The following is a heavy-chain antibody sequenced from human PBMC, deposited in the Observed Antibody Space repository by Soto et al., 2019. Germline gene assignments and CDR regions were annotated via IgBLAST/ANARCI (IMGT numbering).Heavy chain of an antibody. CDR2: INHSGST. V-gene: IGHV4-34*01. CDR3: AIHGIVSSSLYY. J-gene: IGHJ4*02. CDR1: GGSFSGYY. D-gene: IGHD6-13*01. Sequence: PSETLSLTCAVYGGSFSGYYWSWIRQPPGKGLEWIGEINHSGSTNYNPSLKSRVTISVDTSKNQFSLKLSSVTAADTAVYYCAIHGIVSSSLYYWGQGTLVTVSS.